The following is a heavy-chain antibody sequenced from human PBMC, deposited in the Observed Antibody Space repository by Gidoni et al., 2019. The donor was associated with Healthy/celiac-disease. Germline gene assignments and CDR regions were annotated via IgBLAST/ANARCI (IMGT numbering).Heavy chain of an antibody. V-gene: IGHV4-30-4*01. CDR2: INYSGST. CDR3: ARDRVVAATPGAFDI. Sequence: QVQPPASGPGLVKPSHTLSPHCPVSGGFLRSGYYYWSWIRQPPGKGLEWIGYINYSGSTYYNPSLKSRVTISVDTSKNQFSLKLSSVTAADTAVYYCARDRVVAATPGAFDIWGQGTMVTVSS. CDR1: GGFLRSGYYY. J-gene: IGHJ3*02. D-gene: IGHD2-15*01.